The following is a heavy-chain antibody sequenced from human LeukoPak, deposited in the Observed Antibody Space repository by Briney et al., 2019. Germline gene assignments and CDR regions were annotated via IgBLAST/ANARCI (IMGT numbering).Heavy chain of an antibody. Sequence: SQTLSLTCTVSGGSISSGGYYWSWIRQHPGKGLEWIGYIYYSGSTYYNPSLKSRATISVDTSKNQFSLKLSSVTAADTAVYYCASVSSSWYAAFDYWGQGTLVTVSS. D-gene: IGHD6-13*01. V-gene: IGHV4-31*03. CDR2: IYYSGST. CDR1: GGSISSGGYY. J-gene: IGHJ4*02. CDR3: ASVSSSWYAAFDY.